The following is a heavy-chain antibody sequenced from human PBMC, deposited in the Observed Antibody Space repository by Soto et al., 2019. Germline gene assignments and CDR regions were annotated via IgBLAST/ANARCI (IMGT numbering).Heavy chain of an antibody. D-gene: IGHD5-12*01. CDR2: IWYDGSNK. CDR1: GFTFSSYG. V-gene: IGHV3-33*01. J-gene: IGHJ3*02. CDR3: ARGEMATGHAFDI. Sequence: GGSLRLSCAASGFTFSSYGMHWVRQAPGKGLEWVAVIWYDGSNKYYADSVKGRFTISRDNSKNTLYLQMNSLRAEDTAVYYCARGEMATGHAFDIWGQGTMVTVSS.